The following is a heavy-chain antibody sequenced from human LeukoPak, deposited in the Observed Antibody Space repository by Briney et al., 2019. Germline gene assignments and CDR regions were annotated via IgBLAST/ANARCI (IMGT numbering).Heavy chain of an antibody. CDR3: ATSYDAKTAPYDL. J-gene: IGHJ5*02. CDR2: IYTSGRI. D-gene: IGHD3-3*01. Sequence: PSETLSLTCTASGGSISSYCWRWVRQPPGKGLEWIGYIYTSGRIDYNPSLKSRVTMSVDTSKNQLSMELRFLTAADTAVYYCATSYDAKTAPYDLWGQGTLVTVSS. V-gene: IGHV4-4*09. CDR1: GGSISSYC.